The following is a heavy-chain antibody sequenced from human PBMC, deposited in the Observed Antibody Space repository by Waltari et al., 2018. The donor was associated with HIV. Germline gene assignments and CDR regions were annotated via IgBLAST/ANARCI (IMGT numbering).Heavy chain of an antibody. J-gene: IGHJ6*02. CDR1: GFTFSSYW. CDR2: IKQDGSEK. D-gene: IGHD1-7*01. Sequence: EVQLVESGGGLVQPGGSLRLSCAASGFTFSSYWMSWVRQAPGKGLEWVANIKQDGSEKYYVDSVKGRFTISRDNAKNSLYLQMNSLRAEDTAVYYCARVKQGITGTWHYGMDVWGQGTTVTVSS. CDR3: ARVKQGITGTWHYGMDV. V-gene: IGHV3-7*01.